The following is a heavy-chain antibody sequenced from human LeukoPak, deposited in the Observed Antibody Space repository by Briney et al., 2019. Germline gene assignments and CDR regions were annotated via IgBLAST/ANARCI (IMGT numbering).Heavy chain of an antibody. CDR2: IWYDGSNK. V-gene: IGHV3-33*01. CDR3: ARDDVAVTGALDF. Sequence: PGGSLRLSCAASGXTFSSYGMHWVRQAPGKGLEWVAVIWYDGSNKYYADSVKGRFTISRDNSKNTLYLQMNSLRAEDTAVYYCARDDVAVTGALDFWGQGTLVTVSS. D-gene: IGHD6-19*01. CDR1: GXTFSSYG. J-gene: IGHJ4*02.